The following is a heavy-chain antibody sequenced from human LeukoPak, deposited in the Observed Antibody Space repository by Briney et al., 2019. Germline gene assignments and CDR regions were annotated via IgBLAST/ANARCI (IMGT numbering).Heavy chain of an antibody. CDR3: ARAGTTLFGVILNFDS. CDR1: GDSVTNNF. CDR2: VSHSGKT. Sequence: SETLSLTCTVSGDSVTNNFWNWIRQSPGKGLEWIGFVSHSGKTNSNPALTSRVNISLDTSENRLSLNLSSVTTADTAVYCCARAGTTLFGVILNFDSWGQGTLVTVSS. V-gene: IGHV4-59*02. J-gene: IGHJ4*02. D-gene: IGHD3-10*01.